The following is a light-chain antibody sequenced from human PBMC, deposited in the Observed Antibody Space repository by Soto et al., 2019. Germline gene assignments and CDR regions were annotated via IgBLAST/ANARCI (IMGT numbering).Light chain of an antibody. CDR2: VVS. J-gene: IGLJ1*01. CDR3: SSFTTSHTYI. CDR1: SVDVGAYDF. Sequence: QSALTQPHSVYGSPGQSVTISCTGTSVDVGAYDFVSWYQQHPGKAPKLLIYVVSGRPSGVPDRFSGSKSGNAASLTISGLQAEDEADYYCSSFTTSHTYIFGTGTKVTVL. V-gene: IGLV2-11*01.